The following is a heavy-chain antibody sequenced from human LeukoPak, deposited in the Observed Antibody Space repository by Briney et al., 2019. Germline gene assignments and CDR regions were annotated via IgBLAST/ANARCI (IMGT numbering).Heavy chain of an antibody. CDR1: GGSISSGGYS. Sequence: TLSLTCTVSGGSISSGGYSWSWIRQPPGKGMEFIAYIYYTGNTYFNPSLKSRVTISVDTSKNQFSLKLSSVTVADTAVYYCARASSFWSATYGRNFDYWGQGTLVTVSS. D-gene: IGHD3-3*01. CDR3: ARASSFWSATYGRNFDY. CDR2: IYYTGNT. V-gene: IGHV4-30-4*07. J-gene: IGHJ4*02.